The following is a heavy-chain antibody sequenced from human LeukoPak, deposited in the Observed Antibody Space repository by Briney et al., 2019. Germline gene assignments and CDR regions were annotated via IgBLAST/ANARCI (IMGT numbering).Heavy chain of an antibody. V-gene: IGHV3-23*01. D-gene: IGHD2-15*01. Sequence: GGSLRLSCAASGFTFTTYAMSWVRQAPGRGLEWVSSISASHETTYSADSVKGRFTISRDNSKNTLYLQMNSLRAEDTAVYYCAKDIVVVVAATNYFDYWGQGTLVTVSS. CDR3: AKDIVVVVAATNYFDY. CDR2: ISASHETT. J-gene: IGHJ4*02. CDR1: GFTFTTYA.